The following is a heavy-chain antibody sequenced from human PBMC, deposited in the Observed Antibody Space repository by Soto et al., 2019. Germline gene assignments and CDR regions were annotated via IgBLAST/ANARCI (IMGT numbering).Heavy chain of an antibody. J-gene: IGHJ4*02. V-gene: IGHV1-69*12. CDR2: IIPLFGTT. CDR3: ATSPYSYDTSGYLDY. CDR1: GGTFSNYA. Sequence: QVQLVQSGAEVKKPGSSVTVSCRASGGTFSNYAINWVRQAPGQGLEWMAGIIPLFGTTNYAQKFQGRVTITADESTSRAYMELTSLRSEDTAVSYCATSPYSYDTSGYLDYWGQGTLVTVSS. D-gene: IGHD3-22*01.